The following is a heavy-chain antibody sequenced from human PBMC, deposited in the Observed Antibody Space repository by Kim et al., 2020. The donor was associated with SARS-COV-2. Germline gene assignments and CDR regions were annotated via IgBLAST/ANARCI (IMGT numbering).Heavy chain of an antibody. V-gene: IGHV3-30*18. CDR1: GLTFSNYG. CDR3: AKDSGVYTSTFDW. Sequence: GGSLRLSCAASGLTFSNYGMHWVRQAPDKGLEWVAIISYDGSNKYYADSVKGRFTVSRDDSQNTLYLQMNSLRVEDTALYYCAKDSGVYTSTFDWWGQGTLVTSP. CDR2: ISYDGSNK. D-gene: IGHD2-8*01. J-gene: IGHJ4*02.